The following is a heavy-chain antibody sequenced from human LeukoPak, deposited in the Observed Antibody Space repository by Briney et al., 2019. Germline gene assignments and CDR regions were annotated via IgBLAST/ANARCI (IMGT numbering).Heavy chain of an antibody. Sequence: GGSLRLSCAASGFTFSSYAMSWVRQAPGKGLEWVSAISGSGGSTYYADSVKGRFTISRDNSKNTLYLQMNSLRAEDTAVYYCAEHGSGWYYFDYWGQGTLVTVSS. J-gene: IGHJ4*02. D-gene: IGHD6-19*01. CDR3: AEHGSGWYYFDY. CDR2: ISGSGGST. CDR1: GFTFSSYA. V-gene: IGHV3-23*01.